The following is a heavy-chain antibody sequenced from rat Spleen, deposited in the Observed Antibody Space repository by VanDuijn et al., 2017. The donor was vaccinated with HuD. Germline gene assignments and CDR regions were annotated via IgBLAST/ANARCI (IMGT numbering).Heavy chain of an antibody. CDR2: ISPSGGDT. CDR3: ATGSGEGFVY. CDR1: GFTFSNYG. V-gene: IGHV5-19*01. D-gene: IGHD1-1*01. J-gene: IGHJ2*01. Sequence: EVQLVASGGGLVQPGRSLKLSCAASGFTFSNYGMNWIRQAPTKGLEWVASISPSGGDTYYRDSVKGRFTISRENAKSTLYLQMDSLRSEDTATYYCATGSGEGFVYWGQGVMVTVSS.